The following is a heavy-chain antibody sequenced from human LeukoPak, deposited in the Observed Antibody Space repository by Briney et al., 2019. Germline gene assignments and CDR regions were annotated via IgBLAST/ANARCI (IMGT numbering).Heavy chain of an antibody. CDR2: IYYSGST. CDR3: ASLRHYDSSGDFDY. CDR1: GGSISSYY. Sequence: PSETLSLTCTVSGGSISSYYWSWIRQPPGKGLEWIGYIYYSGSTNYNPSLKSRVTISVDTSKNQFSLKLSSVTAADTAVYYCASLRHYDSSGDFDYWGQGTLVTVSS. V-gene: IGHV4-59*01. D-gene: IGHD3-22*01. J-gene: IGHJ4*02.